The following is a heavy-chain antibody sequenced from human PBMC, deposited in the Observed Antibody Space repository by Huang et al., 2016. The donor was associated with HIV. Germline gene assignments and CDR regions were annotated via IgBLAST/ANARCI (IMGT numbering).Heavy chain of an antibody. D-gene: IGHD6-6*01. Sequence: QVQLVQSGAEVKTPGASVRVSCKASGYTFPDSNIHWVRQAPGQGLGWMGWIAPKRGGTSYAQRFQGRSTMTRDTTISTVHMDLRRIQSDDTAVYFCARDWSFGSSTSPADWGQGTLVTVSS. CDR3: ARDWSFGSSTSPAD. J-gene: IGHJ4*02. CDR1: GYTFPDSN. CDR2: IAPKRGGT. V-gene: IGHV1-2*02.